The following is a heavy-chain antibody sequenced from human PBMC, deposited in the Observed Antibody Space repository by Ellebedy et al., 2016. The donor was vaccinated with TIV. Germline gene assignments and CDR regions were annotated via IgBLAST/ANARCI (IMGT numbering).Heavy chain of an antibody. CDR2: MNPNTGNT. D-gene: IGHD3-10*01. V-gene: IGHV1-8*02. J-gene: IGHJ4*02. CDR1: GGTFSSYA. Sequence: ASVKVSXXASGGTFSSYAISWVRQATGQGLEWMGWMNPNTGNTGYAQKFQGRVTMTEDTSTDTAYMELSSLRSEDTAVYYCATTVRGPLVVNWGQGTLVTVSS. CDR3: ATTVRGPLVVN.